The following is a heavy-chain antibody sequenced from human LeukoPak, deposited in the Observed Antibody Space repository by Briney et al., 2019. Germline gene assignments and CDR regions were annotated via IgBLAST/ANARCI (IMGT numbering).Heavy chain of an antibody. CDR3: ARAGYGDSDFDY. V-gene: IGHV4-38-2*02. Sequence: PSETLSLTCTVSGYSISTSYCWGWIRQPPGKGLEWIGSIYHSGNTYYNPSLKSRVTISVDTSKNQFSLKLNSVTAADMAVYYCARAGYGDSDFDYWGQGTLVTVSS. J-gene: IGHJ4*02. D-gene: IGHD4-17*01. CDR1: GYSISTSYC. CDR2: IYHSGNT.